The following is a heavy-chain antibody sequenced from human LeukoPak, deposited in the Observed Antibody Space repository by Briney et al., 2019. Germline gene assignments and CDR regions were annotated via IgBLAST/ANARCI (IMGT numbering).Heavy chain of an antibody. Sequence: PSETLSLTCAVYGGSFSGYYWSWIRQPPGKGLEWIGEINHSGSTNYNPSLKSRVTISVDTSKNQFSLKLSSVTAADTAVYYCARRGGWSSYFDYWGQGTLVTVSS. CDR2: INHSGST. D-gene: IGHD6-19*01. CDR3: ARRGGWSSYFDY. CDR1: GGSFSGYY. V-gene: IGHV4-34*01. J-gene: IGHJ4*02.